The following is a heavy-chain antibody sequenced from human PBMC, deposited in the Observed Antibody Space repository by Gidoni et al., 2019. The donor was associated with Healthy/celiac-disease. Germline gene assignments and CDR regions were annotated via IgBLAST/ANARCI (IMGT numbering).Heavy chain of an antibody. J-gene: IGHJ4*02. CDR3: AGWFGEYPFDY. V-gene: IGHV1-3*01. CDR2: INAGNGNT. Sequence: QVQLVQSGAEVKKPGDSVKGSCKAAGYTFTSYAMHWVRQAPGQRLEWMGWINAGNGNTKYSQKFQGSVTITRDTSASTAYMELSSLRSEDTAVYYCAGWFGEYPFDYWGQGTLVTVSS. D-gene: IGHD3-10*01. CDR1: GYTFTSYA.